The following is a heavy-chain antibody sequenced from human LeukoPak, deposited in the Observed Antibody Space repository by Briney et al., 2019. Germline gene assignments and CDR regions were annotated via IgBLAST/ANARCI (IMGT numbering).Heavy chain of an antibody. CDR2: IVVGSGNT. V-gene: IGHV1-58*02. D-gene: IGHD3-3*01. CDR3: ARDSHVTIFGVVTKRTARPAHAFDI. CDR1: GFTFTSSA. Sequence: ASVKVSCKASGFTFTSSAMQWVRQARGQRLEWIGWIVVGSGNTNYAQKFQERVTITRDMSTSTAYMELSSLRAEDTAVYYCARDSHVTIFGVVTKRTARPAHAFDIWGQGTMVTVSS. J-gene: IGHJ3*02.